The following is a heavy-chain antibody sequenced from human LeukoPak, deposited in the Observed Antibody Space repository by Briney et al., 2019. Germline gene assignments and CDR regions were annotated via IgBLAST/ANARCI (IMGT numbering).Heavy chain of an antibody. V-gene: IGHV4-59*08. CDR1: GGSINNYY. J-gene: IGHJ4*02. CDR3: ARHRDPRLFDS. CDR2: IYHTGST. Sequence: SETLSLTCTVSGGSINNYYWSRIRQPPGKGLEWIGYIYHTGSTDYNPSLKSRLTISVDTSKNQFSLKLSSVTAADTALYYCARHRDPRLFDSWGQGTLVIVSS.